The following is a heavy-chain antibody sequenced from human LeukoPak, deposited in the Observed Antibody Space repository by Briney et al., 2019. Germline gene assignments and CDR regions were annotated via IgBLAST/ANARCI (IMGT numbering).Heavy chain of an antibody. V-gene: IGHV1-46*01. Sequence: ASVKVSCKASGYTFTSYYMYWVRQAPGQGLEWMGIINPSGGSTSYAQKFQGRVTMTRDMSTSTVYMELSSLRSEDTAVYYCARGPVVYNSSGYYPSYWFDPWGQGTLVTVSS. CDR2: INPSGGST. J-gene: IGHJ5*02. D-gene: IGHD3-22*01. CDR3: ARGPVVYNSSGYYPSYWFDP. CDR1: GYTFTSYY.